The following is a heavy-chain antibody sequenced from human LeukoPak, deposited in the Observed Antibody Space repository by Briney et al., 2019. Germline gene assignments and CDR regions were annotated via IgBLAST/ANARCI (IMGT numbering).Heavy chain of an antibody. CDR3: ASPYSSSWYAAFDI. D-gene: IGHD6-13*01. CDR2: INPNSGGT. CDR1: GYTFTGYY. Sequence: ASLKVSCKASGYTFTGYYMHWVRQAPGQGLEWMGWINPNSGGTNYAQTFQGRVTMTRDTTISTAYMELSRPRSDDTAVYYCASPYSSSWYAAFDIWGQGTMVTVSS. V-gene: IGHV1-2*02. J-gene: IGHJ3*02.